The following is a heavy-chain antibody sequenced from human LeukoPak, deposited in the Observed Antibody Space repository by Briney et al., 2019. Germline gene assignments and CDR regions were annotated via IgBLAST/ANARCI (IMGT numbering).Heavy chain of an antibody. D-gene: IGHD6-13*01. Sequence: PSDTLSLTCTVSGGSISGYYWSWIRQPPGKGLEWIDYITYSGSTNYNPSLKSRVTMSVDTSKNQFSLRLSSVTAADTAVYYCARHGSSYSFDCWGQGTLVTVSS. CDR2: ITYSGST. V-gene: IGHV4-59*08. CDR1: GGSISGYY. J-gene: IGHJ4*02. CDR3: ARHGSSYSFDC.